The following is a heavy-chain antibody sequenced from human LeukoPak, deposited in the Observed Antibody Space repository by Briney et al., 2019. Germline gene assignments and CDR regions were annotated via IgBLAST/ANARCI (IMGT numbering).Heavy chain of an antibody. CDR1: GYTCTDYY. J-gene: IGHJ4*02. CDR2: INPNDGDT. CDR3: ARANFLYCSSSTCLFDY. D-gene: IGHD2-2*01. Sequence: ASVKVSCKASGYTCTDYYMHWVRQAPGQGFEWMGWINPNDGDTNYAQKFQGRVTMTRDTSISTDHMEVSRLRSDDTAVYYCARANFLYCSSSTCLFDYWGQGTLVTVSS. V-gene: IGHV1-2*02.